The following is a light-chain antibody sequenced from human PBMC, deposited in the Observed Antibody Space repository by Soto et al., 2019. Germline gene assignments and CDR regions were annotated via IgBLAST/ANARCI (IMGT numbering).Light chain of an antibody. CDR1: TSDVGGYNY. Sequence: QSALTQPASVSGSPGQSITISCTGTTSDVGGYNYVSWYKQHPGKVPKLMIYEVTHRPSGVSNRFSGSKSGNTASLTISGLQAEDEAAYYCFSYTTSSAPYVFGTGTKLTVL. CDR3: FSYTTSSAPYV. CDR2: EVT. V-gene: IGLV2-14*01. J-gene: IGLJ1*01.